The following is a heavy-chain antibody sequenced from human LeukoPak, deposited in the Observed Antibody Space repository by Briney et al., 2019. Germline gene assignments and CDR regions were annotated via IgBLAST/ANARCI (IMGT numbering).Heavy chain of an antibody. CDR2: ISGSGTST. J-gene: IGHJ4*02. V-gene: IGHV3-23*01. Sequence: GGSLRLSCAASGFTFSNYAMSWVRQAPGKGLEWVSAISGSGTSTFYADSVKGRFTISRDNSKKTLYLQMKSLRAEDTAVYYCAKDLRWDDILTGHGGYYFDYWGQGTLVTVSS. CDR1: GFTFSNYA. CDR3: AKDLRWDDILTGHGGYYFDY. D-gene: IGHD3-9*01.